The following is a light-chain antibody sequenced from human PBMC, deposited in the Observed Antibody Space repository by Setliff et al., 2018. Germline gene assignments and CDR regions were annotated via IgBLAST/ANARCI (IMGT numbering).Light chain of an antibody. V-gene: IGLV2-8*01. CDR1: SSDVGGYNY. Sequence: QSALTQPPSASGSPGQSVTISCTGTSSDVGGYNYVSWYQQHPGKAPKLTIYEVSKRPSGVPDRFSGSKSGKTASLTVSGLQAEDEADYYCSSYAGSLYVFGTGTKVTVL. CDR2: EVS. CDR3: SSYAGSLYV. J-gene: IGLJ1*01.